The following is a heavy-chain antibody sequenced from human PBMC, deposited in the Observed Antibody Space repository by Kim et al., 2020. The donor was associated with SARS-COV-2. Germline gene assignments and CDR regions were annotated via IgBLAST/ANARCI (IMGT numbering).Heavy chain of an antibody. D-gene: IGHD3-10*01. CDR1: GYTFTSYD. CDR3: ARGSMVRGVIIMGYYYYGMDV. Sequence: ASVKVSCKASGYTFTSYDINWVRQATGQGLEWMGWMNPNSGNTGYAQKFQGRVTMTRNTAISTAYMELSSLRSEDTAVYYCARGSMVRGVIIMGYYYYGMDVWGQGTTVTVSS. CDR2: MNPNSGNT. J-gene: IGHJ6*02. V-gene: IGHV1-8*01.